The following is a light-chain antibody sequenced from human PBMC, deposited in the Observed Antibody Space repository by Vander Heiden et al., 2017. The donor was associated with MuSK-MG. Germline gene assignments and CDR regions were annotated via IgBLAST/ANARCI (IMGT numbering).Light chain of an antibody. V-gene: IGKV1-33*01. CDR3: QQYDNLPWT. Sequence: DIQMTQSPSSLSASVGDRVTITCQASQDISNYLNWYQQKPGKAPKLLIYDASNFETGVPSRFSGSGSGTDFTFTIIILQPEDLATYYCQQYDNLPWTFGQGTRVEMK. J-gene: IGKJ1*01. CDR2: DAS. CDR1: QDISNY.